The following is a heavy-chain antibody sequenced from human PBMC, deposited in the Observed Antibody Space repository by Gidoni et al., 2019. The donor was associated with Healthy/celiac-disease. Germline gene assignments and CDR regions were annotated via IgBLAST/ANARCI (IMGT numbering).Heavy chain of an antibody. D-gene: IGHD3-22*01. J-gene: IGHJ5*02. CDR1: GGSISSGGYS. Sequence: QLQLQESGSGLVKPSQTLSLTCAVSGGSISSGGYSWSWIRQPPGKGLEWIGYIYHSGSTYYNPSLKSRVTISVDRSKNQFSLKLSSVTAADTAVYYCASSNYYYDSSGQNWFDPWGQGTLVTV. V-gene: IGHV4-30-2*01. CDR3: ASSNYYYDSSGQNWFDP. CDR2: IYHSGST.